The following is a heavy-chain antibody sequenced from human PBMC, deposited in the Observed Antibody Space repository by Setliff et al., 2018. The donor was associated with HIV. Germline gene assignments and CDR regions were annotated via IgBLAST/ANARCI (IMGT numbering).Heavy chain of an antibody. CDR1: GGTFSIFS. Sequence: ASVKVSCKTSGGTFSIFSITWVRQAPGQGLEWMGWISGSNGGTNYAQKFQGWVTMTRDTSISTAYMELSRLRSDDTAVYYCAREFTHESANWFLDYWGQGTLVTVSS. J-gene: IGHJ4*02. D-gene: IGHD7-27*01. V-gene: IGHV1-2*04. CDR3: AREFTHESANWFLDY. CDR2: ISGSNGGT.